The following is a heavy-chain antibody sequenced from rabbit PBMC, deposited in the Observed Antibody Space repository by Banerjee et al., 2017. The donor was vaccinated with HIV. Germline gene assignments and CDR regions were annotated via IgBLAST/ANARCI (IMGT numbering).Heavy chain of an antibody. CDR1: GFDFSSNA. CDR3: ARGGYTSNSGLKL. J-gene: IGHJ3*01. CDR2: IDVGMNGGT. Sequence: QEHLEESGGGLVQPEGSLTLTCKASGFDFSSNAMCWVRQAPGKGLEWIACIDVGMNGGTAYARWAKGRFSISKTSSTTVTLQMTSLTAADTATYFCARGGYTSNSGLKLWGQGTLVTVS. D-gene: IGHD1-1*01. V-gene: IGHV1S45*01.